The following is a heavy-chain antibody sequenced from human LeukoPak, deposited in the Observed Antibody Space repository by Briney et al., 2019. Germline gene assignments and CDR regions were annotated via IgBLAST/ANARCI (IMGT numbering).Heavy chain of an antibody. CDR3: ARFSPYYYYYMDV. Sequence: PSETLSLTCTVSGGSISSGGYYWSWIRQPAGKGLEWIGRIYTSGSTNYNPSLKSRVTMSVDTSKNQFSLKLSSVTAADTAVYYCARFSPYYYYYMDVWGKGTTVTVSS. V-gene: IGHV4-61*02. CDR1: GGSISSGGYY. J-gene: IGHJ6*03. CDR2: IYTSGST.